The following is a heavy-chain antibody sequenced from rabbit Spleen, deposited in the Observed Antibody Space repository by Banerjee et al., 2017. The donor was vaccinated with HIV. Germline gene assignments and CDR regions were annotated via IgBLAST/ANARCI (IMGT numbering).Heavy chain of an antibody. CDR1: GFSFNSGYD. CDR3: ARDLAGAIGWNFYL. CDR2: INIVTGKP. J-gene: IGHJ4*01. Sequence: QSLEESGGGLVKPGASLTLTCKASGFSFNSGYDMCWVRQAPGKGLEWIACINIVTGKPVYATWANGRFSISRTSSTTVTLQMTSLTAADTATYLCARDLAGAIGWNFYLWGPGTLVTVS. V-gene: IGHV1S40*01. D-gene: IGHD4-1*01.